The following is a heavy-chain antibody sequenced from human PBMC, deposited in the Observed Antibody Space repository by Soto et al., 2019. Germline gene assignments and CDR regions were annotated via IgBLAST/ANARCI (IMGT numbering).Heavy chain of an antibody. V-gene: IGHV4-39*01. Sequence: SETLSLTCTVSGGSISSSSYYWGWIRQPPGKGLEWIGSIYYSGSTYYNPSLKSRVTISVDTSKNQFSLKLSSVTAADTAVYYCATTEVVLRYFDWFSNFDYWGQGTLVTVSS. J-gene: IGHJ4*02. CDR1: GGSISSSSYY. CDR3: ATTEVVLRYFDWFSNFDY. CDR2: IYYSGST. D-gene: IGHD3-9*01.